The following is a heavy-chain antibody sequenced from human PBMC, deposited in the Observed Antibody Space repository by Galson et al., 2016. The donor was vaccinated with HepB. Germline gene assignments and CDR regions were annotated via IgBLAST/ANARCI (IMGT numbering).Heavy chain of an antibody. J-gene: IGHJ5*02. CDR2: ISSNSDYI. V-gene: IGHV3-21*01. Sequence: SLRLSCAASGFSFSSYSMNWVRQAPGKGLEWVSSISSNSDYIYPVDSVSGRFTVSRDNARSLLYLQMDSPRAEDTAVYYCARCSSATCYRRGGFDPWGQGTLVTVSS. CDR1: GFSFSSYS. D-gene: IGHD2-2*02. CDR3: ARCSSATCYRRGGFDP.